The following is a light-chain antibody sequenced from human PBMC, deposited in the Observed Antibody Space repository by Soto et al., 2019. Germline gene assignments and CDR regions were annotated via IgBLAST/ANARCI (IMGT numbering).Light chain of an antibody. J-gene: IGKJ3*01. CDR2: DVS. Sequence: ESVLTQSPGTLSLSPGERATLSCRASQNVGSAYLAWYQQKPGQAPSLLIYDVSSRATGIPDRFSGSGSGTDFTLTISRLEPEDCAVYYCQHYVSSPFTFGPGTKVDIK. V-gene: IGKV3-20*01. CDR1: QNVGSAY. CDR3: QHYVSSPFT.